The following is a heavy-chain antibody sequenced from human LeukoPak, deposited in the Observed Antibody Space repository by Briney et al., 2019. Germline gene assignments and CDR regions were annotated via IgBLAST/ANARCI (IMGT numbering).Heavy chain of an antibody. V-gene: IGHV3-30*18. CDR3: AKDGTVTTYYYYYMDV. CDR1: GFTFSSYG. Sequence: GGSLRLSCAASGFTFSSYGMHWVRQAPGKGLEWVAVISYDGSNKYYADSVKGRFTISRDNSKNTLYLQMNSLRAEDTAVYYCAKDGTVTTYYYYYMDVWGKGTTLTVSS. D-gene: IGHD4-17*01. J-gene: IGHJ6*03. CDR2: ISYDGSNK.